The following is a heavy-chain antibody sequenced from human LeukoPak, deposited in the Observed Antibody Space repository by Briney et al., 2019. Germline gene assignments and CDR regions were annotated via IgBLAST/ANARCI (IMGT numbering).Heavy chain of an antibody. Sequence: PSETLSLTCTVSGGSISSGSYYWSWIRQPAGKGLEWIGRIYTSGSTNYNPSLKSRVTISVDTSKNQFSLKLSSVTAADTAVYYCARCYYGSGSYYPPYYYYYYMDVWGKGTTVTISS. CDR3: ARCYYGSGSYYPPYYYYYYMDV. D-gene: IGHD3-10*01. CDR1: GGSISSGSYY. V-gene: IGHV4-61*02. J-gene: IGHJ6*03. CDR2: IYTSGST.